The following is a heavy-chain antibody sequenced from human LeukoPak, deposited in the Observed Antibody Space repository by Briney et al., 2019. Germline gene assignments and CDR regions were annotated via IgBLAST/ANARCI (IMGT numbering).Heavy chain of an antibody. J-gene: IGHJ4*02. CDR3: ARGRIAAAPDY. V-gene: IGHV3-11*01. D-gene: IGHD6-13*01. CDR1: GFTFSDYY. CDR2: ISSSGSTI. Sequence: GGSLRLSCAASGFTFSDYYMSWIRQAPGKGLEWVSYISSSGSTIYYADSVEGRFTISRDNAKNSLYLQMNSLRSEDTAVYYCARGRIAAAPDYWGQGTLVTVSS.